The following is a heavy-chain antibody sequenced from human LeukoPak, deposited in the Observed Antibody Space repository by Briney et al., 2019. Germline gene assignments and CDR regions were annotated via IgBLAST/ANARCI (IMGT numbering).Heavy chain of an antibody. Sequence: SETLSLTCTVAGGSITNNNFYWGWIRQPPGKGLEWIGYFYHSGSTNYNPSRNRRVTISVDTSKNHFSLKLSSVTAADTAVYSCARGQWLPVFDFWGQGTLVTVSS. CDR1: GGSITNNNFY. J-gene: IGHJ4*02. D-gene: IGHD3-22*01. V-gene: IGHV4-39*07. CDR2: FYHSGST. CDR3: ARGQWLPVFDF.